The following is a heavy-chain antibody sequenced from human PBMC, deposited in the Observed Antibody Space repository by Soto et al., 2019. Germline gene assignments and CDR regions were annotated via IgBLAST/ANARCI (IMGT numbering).Heavy chain of an antibody. CDR3: ARGSFWSGYYTAHYYYYYGMDV. J-gene: IGHJ6*02. CDR1: GYSFTSYW. CDR2: IYPGDSDT. Sequence: GESLKISCKGSGYSFTSYWIGWVRQMPGKGLEWMGIIYPGDSDTRYSPSFQGQVTISADKSISTADLQWSSLKASDTAMYYCARGSFWSGYYTAHYYYYYGMDVWGQGTTVTVSS. D-gene: IGHD3-3*01. V-gene: IGHV5-51*01.